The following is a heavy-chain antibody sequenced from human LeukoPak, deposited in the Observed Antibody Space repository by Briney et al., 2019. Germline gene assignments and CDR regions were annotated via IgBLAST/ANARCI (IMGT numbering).Heavy chain of an antibody. D-gene: IGHD4-17*01. V-gene: IGHV4-59*11. CDR2: ISHIGRT. CDR1: GDSFSSHY. J-gene: IGHJ3*02. CDR3: ARDLVTVTKGFDI. Sequence: SETLTLTCAVSGDSFSSHYWTWIRQSPGTGLEWIGYISHIGRTNYNPSLKSRVTISIDTSKNQLSLKLRSVTAADTAVYYCARDLVTVTKGFDIWGQRTMVSVSS.